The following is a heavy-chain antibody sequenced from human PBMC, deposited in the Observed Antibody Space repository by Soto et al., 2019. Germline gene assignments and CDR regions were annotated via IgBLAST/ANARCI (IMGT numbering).Heavy chain of an antibody. Sequence: ASVKVSCKASGGTFSSYAISWVRQAPGQGLEWMGGIIPIFGTANYAQKFQGRVTITADESTSTAYMELSSLRSEDTAVYYCSFYYDSSGYINYFDYWGQGTLVTVSS. J-gene: IGHJ4*02. CDR3: SFYYDSSGYINYFDY. D-gene: IGHD3-22*01. CDR1: GGTFSSYA. CDR2: IIPIFGTA. V-gene: IGHV1-69*13.